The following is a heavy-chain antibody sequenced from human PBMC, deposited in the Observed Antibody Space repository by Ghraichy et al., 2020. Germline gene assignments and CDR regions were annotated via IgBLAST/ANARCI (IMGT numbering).Heavy chain of an antibody. D-gene: IGHD3-3*01. CDR2: ISGSGGST. J-gene: IGHJ6*02. CDR3: AKAHPVDTNYDFWSGFRGAPLYYGMDV. CDR1: GFTFSSYA. V-gene: IGHV3-23*01. Sequence: GGSLRLSCAASGFTFSSYAMSWVRQAPGKGLEWVSAISGSGGSTYYADSVKGRFTISRDNSKNTLYLQMNSLRAEDTAVYYCAKAHPVDTNYDFWSGFRGAPLYYGMDVWGQGTTVTVSS.